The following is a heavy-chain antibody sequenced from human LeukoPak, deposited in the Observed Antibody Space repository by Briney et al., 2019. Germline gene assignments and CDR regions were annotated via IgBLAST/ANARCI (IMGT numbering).Heavy chain of an antibody. V-gene: IGHV3-64*01. D-gene: IGHD6-13*01. CDR1: GFTFSNYP. J-gene: IGHJ6*02. CDR3: ARGMVMYSSSSFYGMDV. Sequence: PGGSLRLSCSASGFTFSNYPMHWVRQAPGKGLEYVSGISGNGGNTYYANSVKGRFTISRDNSKHTLYLQMGSLRAEDMAVYYCARGMVMYSSSSFYGMDVRGQGTTVTVSS. CDR2: ISGNGGNT.